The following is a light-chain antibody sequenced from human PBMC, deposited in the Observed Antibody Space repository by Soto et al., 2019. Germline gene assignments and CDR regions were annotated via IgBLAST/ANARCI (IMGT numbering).Light chain of an antibody. J-gene: IGKJ4*01. Sequence: EIVMTQSPATLSVSPGERATLSCRASQSVSSNLAWYQQNPGQAPRLLIYGASTRATGIPARFSGSGSGTEFTITISSLQSEDFAVYYCQQYNNWPLTFGGGTKVEIK. CDR3: QQYNNWPLT. CDR1: QSVSSN. CDR2: GAS. V-gene: IGKV3-15*01.